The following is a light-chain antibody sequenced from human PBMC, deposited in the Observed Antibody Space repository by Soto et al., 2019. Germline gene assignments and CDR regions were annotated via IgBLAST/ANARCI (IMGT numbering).Light chain of an antibody. CDR1: QSVSSN. Sequence: GERATLSCRASQSVSSNLAWYQQKPGQAPRLLIYGASARATGIPARFSGSGSGTEFTLTTSSLQSEDFAAYYCQHYNNWPFTFGQGTRLEIK. CDR2: GAS. CDR3: QHYNNWPFT. V-gene: IGKV3-15*01. J-gene: IGKJ5*01.